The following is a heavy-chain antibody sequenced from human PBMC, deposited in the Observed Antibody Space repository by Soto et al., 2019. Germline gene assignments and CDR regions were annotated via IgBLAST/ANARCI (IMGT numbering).Heavy chain of an antibody. CDR2: IRSKANSYAT. V-gene: IGHV3-73*01. Sequence: LRLSCAASGFTFSGSAMHWVRQASGKGLEWVGRIRSKANSYATAYAASVKGRFTISRDDSKNTAYLQMNSLKTEDTAVYYCTRPALYDFWSGTKDGMDVWGQGTTVTVSS. CDR3: TRPALYDFWSGTKDGMDV. J-gene: IGHJ6*02. CDR1: GFTFSGSA. D-gene: IGHD3-3*01.